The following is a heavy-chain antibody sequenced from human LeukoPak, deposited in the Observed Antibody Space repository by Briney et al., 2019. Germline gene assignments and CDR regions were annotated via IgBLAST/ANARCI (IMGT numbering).Heavy chain of an antibody. D-gene: IGHD6-6*01. CDR1: GYTFTSYG. CDR2: INPNSGGT. Sequence: ASVKVSCKASGYTFTSYGISWVRQAPGQGLEWMGWINPNSGGTNYAQKFQGRVTMTRDTSISTAYMELSRLRSDDTAVYYCARDCSSSSCYWGQGTLVTVSS. J-gene: IGHJ4*02. V-gene: IGHV1-2*02. CDR3: ARDCSSSSCY.